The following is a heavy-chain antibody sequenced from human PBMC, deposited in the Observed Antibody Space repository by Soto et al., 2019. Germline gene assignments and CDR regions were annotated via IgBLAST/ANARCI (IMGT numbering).Heavy chain of an antibody. J-gene: IGHJ4*02. V-gene: IGHV1-18*01. CDR3: AREKYYDFWSGYPLDY. CDR1: GYTFTSYG. CDR2: ISAYNGNT. Sequence: QVQLVQSGAEVKKPGASVKVSCKASGYTFTSYGITWVRQAPGQGLEWMGWISAYNGNTHYAQKLQGRVTMTTDTSTSTAYMELRSLRSDDTAVYYCAREKYYDFWSGYPLDYWGQGTLVTVSS. D-gene: IGHD3-3*01.